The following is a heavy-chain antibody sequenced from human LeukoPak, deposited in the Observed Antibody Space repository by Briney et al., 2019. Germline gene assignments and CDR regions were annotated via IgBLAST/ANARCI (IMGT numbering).Heavy chain of an antibody. CDR2: IKSKTDGGTT. J-gene: IGHJ6*02. V-gene: IGHV3-15*01. Sequence: ETLSLTCSVSGAFSTNYFWSWIRQPAGKGLEWVGRIKSKTDGGTTDYAAPVKGRFTISRDDSKNTLYLQMNSLKTEDTAVYYCTTDWGSTSSYGMDVWGQGTTVTVSS. D-gene: IGHD2-2*01. CDR1: GAFSTNYF. CDR3: TTDWGSTSSYGMDV.